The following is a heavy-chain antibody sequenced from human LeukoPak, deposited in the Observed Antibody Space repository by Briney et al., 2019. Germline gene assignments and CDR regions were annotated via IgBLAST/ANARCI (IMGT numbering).Heavy chain of an antibody. J-gene: IGHJ4*02. CDR3: AKDRGGNYLFYLDY. Sequence: GGSLRLSCAASGFTFSNYAMTWVRQAPGKGLEWVSGISGSGGSTYYADSVKGRFTISRDNSKNTLYLQMNSLRAEDTAVYYWAKDRGGNYLFYLDYWGQGTLVTVSS. CDR2: ISGSGGST. D-gene: IGHD1-26*01. CDR1: GFTFSNYA. V-gene: IGHV3-23*01.